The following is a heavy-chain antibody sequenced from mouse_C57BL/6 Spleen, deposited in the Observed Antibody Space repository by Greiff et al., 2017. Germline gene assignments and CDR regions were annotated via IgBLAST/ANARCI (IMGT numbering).Heavy chain of an antibody. D-gene: IGHD2-1*01. Sequence: VQLQQPGAELVMPGASVKLSCKASGYTFTSYWMHWVKQRPGQGLEWIGEIDPSDSYTNYNQKFKGKSTLTVDKSSSTADMQLSSLTSEDSAVYYCARFEGNYGSAMDYWGQGTSVTVSS. V-gene: IGHV1-69*01. CDR3: ARFEGNYGSAMDY. J-gene: IGHJ4*01. CDR1: GYTFTSYW. CDR2: IDPSDSYT.